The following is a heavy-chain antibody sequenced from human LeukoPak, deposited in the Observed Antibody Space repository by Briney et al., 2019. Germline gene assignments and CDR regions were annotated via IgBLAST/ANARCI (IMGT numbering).Heavy chain of an antibody. CDR2: IYHSGST. V-gene: IGHV4-38-2*01. CDR1: GYSISSSYY. Sequence: SETLSLTCAVSGYSISSSYYWGWIRQPPGKGLEWIGSIYHSGSTYYNPSLKSRVTISVDTSKNQFSLKLSSVTAADTAVYYCARVWCSSTSCYYFDCWGQGTLVTVSS. CDR3: ARVWCSSTSCYYFDC. D-gene: IGHD2-2*01. J-gene: IGHJ4*02.